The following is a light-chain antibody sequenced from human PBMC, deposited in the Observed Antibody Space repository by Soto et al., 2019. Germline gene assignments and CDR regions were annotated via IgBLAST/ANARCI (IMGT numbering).Light chain of an antibody. CDR1: TGAVTSGHY. J-gene: IGLJ2*01. V-gene: IGLV7-46*01. CDR3: SSYAGSDNAVV. Sequence: QSVVTQEPSLTVSPGGTVTLTCGSSTGAVTSGHYPYWFQQKPGQAPRTLIYEVSQRPSGVPDRFSGSKSGNTASLTVSGLQAEDEADYYCSSYAGSDNAVVFGGGTKLTVL. CDR2: EVS.